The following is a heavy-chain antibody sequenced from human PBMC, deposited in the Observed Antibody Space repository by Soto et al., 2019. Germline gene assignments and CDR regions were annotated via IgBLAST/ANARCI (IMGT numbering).Heavy chain of an antibody. CDR3: AKGGTYYDFWSGYRDEYYYYYGMDV. D-gene: IGHD3-3*01. J-gene: IGHJ6*02. Sequence: EVQLLESGGGLVQPGGSLRLSCAASGFTFSSYAMSWVRQAPGKGLEWVSAISGSGGSTYYADSVKGRFTISRDNSKSTLYLQMNSLRAADTAVYYCAKGGTYYDFWSGYRDEYYYYYGMDVWGQGTTVTVSS. CDR1: GFTFSSYA. CDR2: ISGSGGST. V-gene: IGHV3-23*01.